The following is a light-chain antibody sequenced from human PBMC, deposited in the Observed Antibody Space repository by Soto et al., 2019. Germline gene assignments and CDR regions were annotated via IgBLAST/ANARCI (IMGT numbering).Light chain of an antibody. CDR3: AAWDDSLSAHYV. CDR2: RNK. V-gene: IGLV1-47*03. Sequence: QSVLTQPPSASGTPGQRVTISCSGSSSKIGSNYVYWYQQLPGTAPKLLIYRNKQRPSGVPDRFSGSKSGTSASLAISGLWSEDEADYYCAAWDDSLSAHYVFGTGTKHTVL. J-gene: IGLJ1*01. CDR1: SSKIGSNY.